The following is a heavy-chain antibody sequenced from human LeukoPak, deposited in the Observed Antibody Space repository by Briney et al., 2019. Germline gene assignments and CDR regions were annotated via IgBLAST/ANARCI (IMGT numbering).Heavy chain of an antibody. CDR2: SRNKASSYST. J-gene: IGHJ4*02. Sequence: PGGSLRLSCAASGFTFSDHYMDWVRQAPGKGLEWVGRSRNKASSYSTEYAASVKGRFTVLRDDSKNSLYLQMNSLKTEDTAVYYCTRGHLTGYPDYWGQGTLVTVSS. V-gene: IGHV3-72*01. CDR3: TRGHLTGYPDY. CDR1: GFTFSDHY. D-gene: IGHD3-9*01.